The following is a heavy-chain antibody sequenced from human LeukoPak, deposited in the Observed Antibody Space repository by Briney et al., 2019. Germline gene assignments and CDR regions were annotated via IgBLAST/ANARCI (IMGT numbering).Heavy chain of an antibody. J-gene: IGHJ4*02. CDR3: GRGYSGTYHKHYFGY. D-gene: IGHD1-26*01. CDR2: INDSGST. CDR1: GGSFSGYY. V-gene: IGHV4-34*01. Sequence: PSDTLSLTCTVYGGSFSGYYWIWIRQPPGKGLEWLGEINDSGSTNYSPSRKSRVTIPVNTLKNQFALQLDCVTAAHPAEYFFGRGYSGTYHKHYFGYWGQGTLVTVSS.